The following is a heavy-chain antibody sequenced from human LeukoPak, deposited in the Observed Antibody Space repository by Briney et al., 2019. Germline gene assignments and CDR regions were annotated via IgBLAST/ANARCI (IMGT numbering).Heavy chain of an antibody. CDR2: TYNSGST. J-gene: IGHJ3*02. D-gene: IGHD2-2*01. Sequence: SETLSLTCSVSGGFISSYYWSWIRQPPGKGLECIGYTYNSGSTNYNPSLKSRVTISVDTSKNQFSLKLSSVTAADTAVYYCARESCSSTSCYSNQDAFDTWGQGTMVTVSS. CDR1: GGFISSYY. V-gene: IGHV4-59*12. CDR3: ARESCSSTSCYSNQDAFDT.